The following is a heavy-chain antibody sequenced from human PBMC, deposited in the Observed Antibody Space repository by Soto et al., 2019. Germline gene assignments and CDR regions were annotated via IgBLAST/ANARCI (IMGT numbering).Heavy chain of an antibody. D-gene: IGHD6-13*01. J-gene: IGHJ4*02. CDR2: MNPNSGNT. Sequence: QVQLVQSGAEVKKPGASVKVSCKASGYSFTSYDINWGRQATGQGLEWMGWMNPNSGNTGYAQKFQGIVTITRNTSISTAYMELSSLRSSDTAVYDCAREAAAGLVYWGQGTLVTVSS. V-gene: IGHV1-8*01. CDR3: AREAAAGLVY. CDR1: GYSFTSYD.